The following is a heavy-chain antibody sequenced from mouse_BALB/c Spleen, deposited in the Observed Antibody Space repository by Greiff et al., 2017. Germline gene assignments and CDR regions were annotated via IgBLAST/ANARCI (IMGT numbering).Heavy chain of an antibody. CDR3: ASSHYFDY. CDR1: GFNIKDTY. CDR2: IDPENGNT. V-gene: IGHV14-3*02. Sequence: EVQLQQSGAELVKPGASVKLSCTASGFNIKDTYMHWVKQRPEQGLEWIGWIDPENGNTIYDPKFQGKASITADTSSNTAYLQLSSLTSEDTAVYYCASSHYFDYWGQGTTLTVSS. J-gene: IGHJ2*01.